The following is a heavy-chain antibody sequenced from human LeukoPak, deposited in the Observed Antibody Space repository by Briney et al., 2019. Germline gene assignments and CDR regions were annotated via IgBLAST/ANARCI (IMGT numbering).Heavy chain of an antibody. J-gene: IGHJ4*02. CDR3: ARDLDWRYDSSGYYLDY. V-gene: IGHV3-30*03. D-gene: IGHD3-22*01. CDR2: ISYDGSNK. Sequence: GGSLRLSCAASGFTLSSYGMHWVRQAPGKGLEWVAVISYDGSNKYYADSVKGRFTISRDNSKNTLYLQMNSLRAKDTAVYYCARDLDWRYDSSGYYLDYWGQGTLVTVSS. CDR1: GFTLSSYG.